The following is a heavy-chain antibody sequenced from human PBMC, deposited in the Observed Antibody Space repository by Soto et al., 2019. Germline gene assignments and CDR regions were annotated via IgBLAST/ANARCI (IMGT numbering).Heavy chain of an antibody. V-gene: IGHV4-39*01. J-gene: IGHJ4*02. D-gene: IGHD3-9*01. CDR1: GGSISSSSYY. Sequence: SETLSLTCTVSGGSISSSSYYWGWMRQPPGKGLEWIGSIDYSGTTYYNPSLKSRVTICVDTSKNQYSLKLSSMTAADTAVYYCARHRGYYDILTGYYTDLNFDYWGQGTLVTVSS. CDR2: IDYSGTT. CDR3: ARHRGYYDILTGYYTDLNFDY.